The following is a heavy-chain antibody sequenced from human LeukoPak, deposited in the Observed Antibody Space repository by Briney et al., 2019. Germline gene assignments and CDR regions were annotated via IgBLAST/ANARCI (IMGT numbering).Heavy chain of an antibody. V-gene: IGHV4-59*12. CDR2: IYYSGST. J-gene: IGHJ3*02. D-gene: IGHD3-10*01. CDR1: GGSISGYY. Sequence: SETLSLTCTVSGGSISGYYWSWIRQPPGKGLEWIGYIYYSGSTNYNPSLQSRVTISVDTSKNQFSLKLSSVTAADTAVYYCARDGVGGSGSYYKSDAFDIWGQGTMVTVSS. CDR3: ARDGVGGSGSYYKSDAFDI.